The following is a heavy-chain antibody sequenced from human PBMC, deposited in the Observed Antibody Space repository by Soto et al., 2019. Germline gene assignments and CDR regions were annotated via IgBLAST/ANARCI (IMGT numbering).Heavy chain of an antibody. CDR2: ISSSSSYI. Sequence: EVQLVESGGGLVKPGGSLRLSCAASGFTFSSYGMNWVRQAPGKGLEWVSSISSSSSYIYYADSVKGRFTISRDNAKTSLYLQMNSLRAEDTAVYYCARDLNTYYDFWSGYYDYWGQGTLVTVSS. D-gene: IGHD3-3*01. V-gene: IGHV3-21*01. CDR1: GFTFSSYG. J-gene: IGHJ4*02. CDR3: ARDLNTYYDFWSGYYDY.